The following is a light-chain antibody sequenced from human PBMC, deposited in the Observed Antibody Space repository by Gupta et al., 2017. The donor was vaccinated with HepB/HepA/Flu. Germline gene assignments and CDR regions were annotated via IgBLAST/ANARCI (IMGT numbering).Light chain of an antibody. J-gene: IGLJ2*01. CDR1: SRDVGGYNY. CDR2: DVS. CDR3: SSYTSSSTLVV. V-gene: IGLV2-14*01. Sequence: QSGLTQPASVSGSPGQSITISCTGTSRDVGGYNYVSWYQQHPGKAPKLMIYDVSNRPSGVSNRFSGSKSGNTASLTIAGLQAEDEADYYCSSYTSSSTLVVFGGGTKLTVL.